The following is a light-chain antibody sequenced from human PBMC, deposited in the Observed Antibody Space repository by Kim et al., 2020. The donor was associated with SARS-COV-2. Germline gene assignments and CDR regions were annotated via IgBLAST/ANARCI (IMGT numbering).Light chain of an antibody. J-gene: IGLJ2*01. CDR3: QVWDSSSDHVV. V-gene: IGLV3-21*04. CDR2: YDS. CDR1: NIGSKP. Sequence: APGKTARITCGGNNIGSKPVHWYQQKPGQAPVLVIYYDSDRPSGIHERFSGSNSGNTATLTISRVEAGDEADYYCQVWDSSSDHVVFGGGTQLTVL.